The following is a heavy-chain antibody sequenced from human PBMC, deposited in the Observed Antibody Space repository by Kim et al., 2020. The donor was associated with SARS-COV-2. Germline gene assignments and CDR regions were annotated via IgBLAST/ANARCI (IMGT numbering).Heavy chain of an antibody. CDR3: ATTIFGVVISGWFDP. V-gene: IGHV1-69*04. CDR2: IIPILGIA. CDR1: GGTFSSYA. J-gene: IGHJ5*02. D-gene: IGHD3-3*01. Sequence: SVKVSCKASGGTFSSYAISWVRQAPGQGLEWMGRIIPILGIANYAQKFQGRVTITADKSTSTAYMGLSSLRSEDTAVYYCATTIFGVVISGWFDPWGQGTLVTVSS.